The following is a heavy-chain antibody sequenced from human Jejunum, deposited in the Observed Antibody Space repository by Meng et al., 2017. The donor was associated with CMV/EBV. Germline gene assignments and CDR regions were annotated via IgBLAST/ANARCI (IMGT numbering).Heavy chain of an antibody. J-gene: IGHJ6*02. CDR3: TKGPRLEWRYYGMDV. CDR1: FRDHA. CDR2: IRSKAYGETT. V-gene: IGHV3-49*04. Sequence: FRDHAMSWVSQGPGKGLEWVSFIRSKAYGETTEYAASVKGRFSISRDDSQSIVYLQMNRLRGEDTAVYYCTKGPRLEWRYYGMDVWGQGTTVTVSS. D-gene: IGHD3-3*01.